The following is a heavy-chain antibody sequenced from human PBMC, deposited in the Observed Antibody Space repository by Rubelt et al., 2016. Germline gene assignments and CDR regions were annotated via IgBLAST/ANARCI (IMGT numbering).Heavy chain of an antibody. CDR1: GYTFTNYG. Sequence: QVQLVQSGAEVKKPGASVKVSCKASGYTFTNYGMHWVRQAPGQRLEWMGWINAGNGNTKYSQKFQGRVTITRDTSASTAYMGLSSLRSEDTAVYYCAAGVDYYFDYWGQGTLVTVSS. D-gene: IGHD2-8*01. CDR3: AAGVDYYFDY. J-gene: IGHJ4*02. CDR2: INAGNGNT. V-gene: IGHV1-3*01.